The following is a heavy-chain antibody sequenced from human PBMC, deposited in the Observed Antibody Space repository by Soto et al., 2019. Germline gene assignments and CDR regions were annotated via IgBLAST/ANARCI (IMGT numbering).Heavy chain of an antibody. J-gene: IGHJ4*02. V-gene: IGHV2-5*02. CDR1: GFSLSTRGVG. CDR2: IYWDDDK. D-gene: IGHD1-26*01. Sequence: QITLKESGPTVVKPTQTLTLTCTFSGFSLSTRGVGVGWIRQPPGKALEWLALIYWDDDKRYSPSLKSRLTITTDTSKNQVVLTMTNMDPVDTATYYSAHRRAGILGATSTFDSWGQGTLVTVSS. CDR3: AHRRAGILGATSTFDS.